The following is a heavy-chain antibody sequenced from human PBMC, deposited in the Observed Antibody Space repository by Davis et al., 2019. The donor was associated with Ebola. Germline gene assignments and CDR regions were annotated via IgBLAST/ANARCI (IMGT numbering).Heavy chain of an antibody. CDR3: ARLGRATATVTTLGFDY. D-gene: IGHD4-17*01. CDR2: INPNSGGT. Sequence: ASVNVSCKASGYTLTGYYMHWVRQAPGQGLEWMGRINPNSGGTNYAQKFQGRVTTTRDTSISTAYMELSRLRSDDTAVYYCARLGRATATVTTLGFDYWGQGTLVTVSS. CDR1: GYTLTGYY. J-gene: IGHJ4*02. V-gene: IGHV1-2*06.